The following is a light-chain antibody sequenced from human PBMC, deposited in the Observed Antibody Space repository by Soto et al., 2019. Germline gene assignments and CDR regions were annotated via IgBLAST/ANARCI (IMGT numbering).Light chain of an antibody. CDR3: SSHTSVNTRV. V-gene: IGLV2-14*01. Sequence: QSVLTQPASVSGSPGQSIAISCTGTSSDVGSYDYVSWYQQHPDKAPKLMIYEVTQRPSGVSNRFSGSKSGNTASLTISGLQAEDEADYYCSSHTSVNTRVSGTGTKVTVL. J-gene: IGLJ1*01. CDR2: EVT. CDR1: SSDVGSYDY.